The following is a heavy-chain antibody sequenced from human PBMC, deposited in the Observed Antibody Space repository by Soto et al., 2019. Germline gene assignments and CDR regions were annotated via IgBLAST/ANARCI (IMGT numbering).Heavy chain of an antibody. V-gene: IGHV1-69*13. J-gene: IGHJ4*02. CDR3: ARTYSGSYWGLFDY. CDR2: IVPIFGKA. Sequence: SVKVSCKASGGTFSDSVTSWVRQAPGQGLEWMGGIVPIFGKANLAEKFQDRVTITADESTSTAYMKLSSLRSEDTAVYYCARTYSGSYWGLFDYWGQGTLVTVSS. CDR1: GGTFSDSV. D-gene: IGHD1-26*01.